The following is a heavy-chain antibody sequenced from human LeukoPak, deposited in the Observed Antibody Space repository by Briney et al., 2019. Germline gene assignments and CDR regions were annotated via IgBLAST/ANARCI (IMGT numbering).Heavy chain of an antibody. CDR2: IYYSGST. CDR3: ARDFWSGYYAVVRGFDI. J-gene: IGHJ3*02. CDR1: GGSISSSSYY. D-gene: IGHD3-3*01. V-gene: IGHV4-39*07. Sequence: SETLSLTCTVSGGSISSSSYYWGWIRQPPGKGLEWIGSIYYSGSTYYNPSLKSRVTISVDTSKNQFSLKLSSVTAADTAVYYCARDFWSGYYAVVRGFDIWGQGTMVTVSS.